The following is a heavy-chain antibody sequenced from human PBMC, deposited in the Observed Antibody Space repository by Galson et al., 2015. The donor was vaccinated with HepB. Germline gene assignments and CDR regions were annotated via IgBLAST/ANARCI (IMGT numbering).Heavy chain of an antibody. Sequence: SLRLSCAASGFTFSSYAMSWVRQTSGKGLEWVSGISGSGGSTYYADSVKGRFTISRDNSKNTLYLQMNSLRAEDTAVYYCAKELSGSSFDYWGQGTLVTVSS. V-gene: IGHV3-23*01. J-gene: IGHJ4*02. CDR1: GFTFSSYA. D-gene: IGHD1-26*01. CDR3: AKELSGSSFDY. CDR2: ISGSGGST.